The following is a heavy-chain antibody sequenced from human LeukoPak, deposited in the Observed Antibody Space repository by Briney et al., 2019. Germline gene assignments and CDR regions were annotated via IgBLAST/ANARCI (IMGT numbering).Heavy chain of an antibody. D-gene: IGHD1-20*01. J-gene: IGHJ4*02. CDR1: GGSISSSSDY. V-gene: IGHV4-39*07. CDR3: ARLYRKTYKWNDQPDY. CDR2: FHYSGST. Sequence: SETLSITCSVCGGSISSSSDYWGWIRRPPGKGLEWIGTFHYSGSTYYNPSLKSRVTISVNMSKNQFSLKLISVTAADTAVYYCARLYRKTYKWNDQPDYWGQGTLVTVSS.